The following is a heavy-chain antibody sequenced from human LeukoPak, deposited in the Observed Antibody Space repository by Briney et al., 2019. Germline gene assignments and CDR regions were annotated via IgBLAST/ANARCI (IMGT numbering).Heavy chain of an antibody. J-gene: IGHJ5*02. V-gene: IGHV4-59*01. D-gene: IGHD6-13*01. CDR2: IYYSGST. CDR3: ARACWYEPSNWFDP. Sequence: PSETLSLTCTVSGGSISSYYWSWIRQPPGKGLEWIGYIYYSGSTNYNPSLKSRVTISVDTSKNQFSLKLSSVTAAGTAVYYCARACWYEPSNWFDPWGQGTLVTVSS. CDR1: GGSISSYY.